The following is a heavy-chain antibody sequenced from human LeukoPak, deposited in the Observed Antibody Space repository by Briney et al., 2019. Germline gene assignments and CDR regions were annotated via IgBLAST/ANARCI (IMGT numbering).Heavy chain of an antibody. Sequence: SETLSLTCTVSGGSISSYYWSWIRQPAGKGLEWIGRIYTSGSTNYNPSLKSRVTMSVDTSKNQFSLKLSSVTAADTAVYYCASLYVWGSYRYETPWGQGTLVTVSS. D-gene: IGHD3-16*02. V-gene: IGHV4-4*07. CDR2: IYTSGST. J-gene: IGHJ5*02. CDR3: ASLYVWGSYRYETP. CDR1: GGSISSYY.